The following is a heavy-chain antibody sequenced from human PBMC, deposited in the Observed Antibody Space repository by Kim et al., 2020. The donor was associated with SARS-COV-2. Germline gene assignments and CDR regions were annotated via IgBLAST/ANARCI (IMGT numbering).Heavy chain of an antibody. V-gene: IGHV3-30*04. D-gene: IGHD2-15*01. CDR3: ARAGGSRMDV. Sequence: GGSLRLSCAASGFTFSSYAMHWVRQAPGKGLEWVALISYDGSNKYYADSVKGRFTISRDNSKNTLYLQMNSLRAEDTAVYYCARAGGSRMDVWGQGTTVTVSS. CDR1: GFTFSSYA. J-gene: IGHJ6*02. CDR2: ISYDGSNK.